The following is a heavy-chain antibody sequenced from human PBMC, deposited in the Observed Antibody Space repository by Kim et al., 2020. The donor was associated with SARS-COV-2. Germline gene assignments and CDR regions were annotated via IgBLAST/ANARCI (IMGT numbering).Heavy chain of an antibody. D-gene: IGHD3-10*01. V-gene: IGHV3-23*03. CDR2: IYSGGSST. Sequence: GGSLRLSCAASGFTFGSYAMSWVRQAPGKGLEWVSVIYSGGSSTDYADSVKGRFTISRDNSKNTLYLQMNSLRAEDTAVYYCAKDLNRGLITMAWGVISGGFDFWGKGTLVTVSS. CDR3: AKDLNRGLITMAWGVISGGFDF. J-gene: IGHJ4*02. CDR1: GFTFGSYA.